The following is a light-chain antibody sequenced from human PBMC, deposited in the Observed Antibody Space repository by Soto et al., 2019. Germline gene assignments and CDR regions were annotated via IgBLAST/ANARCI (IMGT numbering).Light chain of an antibody. Sequence: DILITQSPGSLAVSLGERATINCKSSQSVSSSSNNKNYLAWYQQKSGPPPKLLIYWASTRESGVHDRFSGSGSGTDFTLTSSSLQDEDAAVYYCQQHDSIVSFGGGTKVDIK. J-gene: IGKJ4*01. CDR1: QSVSSSSNNKNY. CDR3: QQHDSIVS. CDR2: WAS. V-gene: IGKV4-1*01.